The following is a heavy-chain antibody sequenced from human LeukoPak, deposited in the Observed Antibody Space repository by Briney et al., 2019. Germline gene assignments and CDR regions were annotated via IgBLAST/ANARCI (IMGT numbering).Heavy chain of an antibody. Sequence: GGSLRLSCAASGFTFSSYPMHWVRQAPGKGLEWVAVISYDGSTKYYADSAKGRFTISRDNSKNTLYLQMNSLRAGDTAVYYCARWEGNGYYFDYRGQGTLVTVSS. CDR2: ISYDGSTK. CDR1: GFTFSSYP. D-gene: IGHD3-22*01. J-gene: IGHJ4*02. CDR3: ARWEGNGYYFDY. V-gene: IGHV3-30*07.